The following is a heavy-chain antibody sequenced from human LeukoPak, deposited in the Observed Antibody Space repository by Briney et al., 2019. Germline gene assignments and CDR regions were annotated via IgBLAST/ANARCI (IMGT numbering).Heavy chain of an antibody. CDR3: AREPLQYCSGGSCYSRGWFDP. Sequence: GGSLRLSCAASGFTFSSYEMNWVRQAPGKGLEWVSYISSSGSTIYYADSVKGRFTISRDNAKNSLYLQMNSLRAEDTAVHYCAREPLQYCSGGSCYSRGWFDPWGQGTLVTVSS. CDR1: GFTFSSYE. J-gene: IGHJ5*02. CDR2: ISSSGSTI. V-gene: IGHV3-48*03. D-gene: IGHD2-15*01.